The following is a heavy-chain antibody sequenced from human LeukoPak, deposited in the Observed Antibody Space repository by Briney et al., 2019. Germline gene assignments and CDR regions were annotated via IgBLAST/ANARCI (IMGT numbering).Heavy chain of an antibody. CDR3: ARDVLQRYHYGMDV. D-gene: IGHD2/OR15-2a*01. V-gene: IGHV3-48*01. Sequence: GGSLRLSCAASGFTFSSYSMNWVRQAPGKGLEWVSYISSSSSTIYYADSVKGRFTISRDNAKNSLYLQMNSLRAEDTAVYYCARDVLQRYHYGMDVWGQGTTVTVSS. CDR1: GFTFSSYS. J-gene: IGHJ6*02. CDR2: ISSSSSTI.